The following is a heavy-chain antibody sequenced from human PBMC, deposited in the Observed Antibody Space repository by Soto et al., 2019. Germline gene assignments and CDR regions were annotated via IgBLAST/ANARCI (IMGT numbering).Heavy chain of an antibody. CDR3: AKGEIAVAGTVADY. D-gene: IGHD6-19*01. Sequence: QVQLVESGGGVVQPGRSLRLSCAASGFTFSSYGMHWVRQAPGKGLEWVAVISYDGSNKYYADSVKGRFTISRDNSKNTLCLQMNSLRAEDTAVYYCAKGEIAVAGTVADYWGQGTLVTVSS. CDR2: ISYDGSNK. V-gene: IGHV3-30*18. CDR1: GFTFSSYG. J-gene: IGHJ4*02.